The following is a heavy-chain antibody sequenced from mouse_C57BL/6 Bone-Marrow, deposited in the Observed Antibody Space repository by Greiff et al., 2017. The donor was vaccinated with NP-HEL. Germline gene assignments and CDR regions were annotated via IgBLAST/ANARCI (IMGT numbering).Heavy chain of an antibody. CDR1: GYTFTSYW. CDR2: IHPNSGST. V-gene: IGHV1-64*01. D-gene: IGHD1-1*01. Sequence: QVQLQQPGAELVKPGASVKLSCKASGYTFTSYWMHWVKQRPGQGLEWIGMIHPNSGSTNYNEKFKSKATLTVDKSSSTAYMQLSSLTSEDSAVYYCARGGTTVAVYYYAMDYWGQGTSVTVSS. CDR3: ARGGTTVAVYYYAMDY. J-gene: IGHJ4*01.